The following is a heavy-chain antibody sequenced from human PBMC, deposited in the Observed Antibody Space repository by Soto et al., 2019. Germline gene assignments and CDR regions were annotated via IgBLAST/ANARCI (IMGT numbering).Heavy chain of an antibody. J-gene: IGHJ6*02. D-gene: IGHD6-13*01. V-gene: IGHV3-15*07. CDR3: TTGFIAAAGTQYYYYYYGMDV. Sequence: PGGSLRLSCAASGFTFSNAWMNWVRQAPGKGLEWVGRIKSKTDGGTTDYAAPVKGRFTISRDDSKNTLYLQMNSLKTEDTAVYYCTTGFIAAAGTQYYYYYYGMDVWGQGTTVTVSS. CDR1: GFTFSNAW. CDR2: IKSKTDGGTT.